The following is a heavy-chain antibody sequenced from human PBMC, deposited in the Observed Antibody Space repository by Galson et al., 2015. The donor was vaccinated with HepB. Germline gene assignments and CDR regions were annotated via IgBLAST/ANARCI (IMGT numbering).Heavy chain of an antibody. CDR2: INAGNGNT. CDR3: ARSDCSGGSCYQYYFDY. V-gene: IGHV1-3*01. Sequence: SVKVSCKASGYTFTSYAMHWVRQAPGQRLEWMGWINAGNGNTKYSQKFQDRVTITRDTSASTSYMELSSLRSEDTAVYYCARSDCSGGSCYQYYFDYWGQGTLVTVSS. D-gene: IGHD2-15*01. CDR1: GYTFTSYA. J-gene: IGHJ4*02.